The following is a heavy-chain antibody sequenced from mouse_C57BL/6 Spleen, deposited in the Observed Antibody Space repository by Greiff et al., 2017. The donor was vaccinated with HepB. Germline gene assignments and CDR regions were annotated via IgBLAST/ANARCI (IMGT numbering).Heavy chain of an antibody. D-gene: IGHD3-3*01. Sequence: EVQRVESGPELVKPGASVKIPCKASGYTFTDYNMDWVKQSHGKSLEWIGDINPNNGGTIYNQKFKGKATLTVDKSSSTAYMELRSLTSEDTAVYYCARWEGAMDYWGQGTSVTVSS. CDR1: GYTFTDYN. J-gene: IGHJ4*01. CDR2: INPNNGGT. CDR3: ARWEGAMDY. V-gene: IGHV1-18*01.